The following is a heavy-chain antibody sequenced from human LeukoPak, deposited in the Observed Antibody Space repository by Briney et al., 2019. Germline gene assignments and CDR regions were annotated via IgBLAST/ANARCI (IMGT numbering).Heavy chain of an antibody. CDR3: ARHGVAVAGYYDY. V-gene: IGHV4-39*01. CDR2: IDYSRST. CDR1: GGSISSGSYY. Sequence: PSETLSLTCTVPGGSISSGSYYWSWIRQPAGKGLEWIGSIDYSRSTYYNPSLKSRVTISVDPSKSQFSLKLSCVTAADTAVYYCARHGVAVAGYYDYWGQGTLVTVSS. D-gene: IGHD6-19*01. J-gene: IGHJ4*02.